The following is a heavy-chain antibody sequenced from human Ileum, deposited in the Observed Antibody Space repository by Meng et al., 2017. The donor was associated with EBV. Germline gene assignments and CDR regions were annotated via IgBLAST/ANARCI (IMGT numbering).Heavy chain of an antibody. Sequence: QGRLRGAGPGLGKPSGTLSLTCAVSGDSISSHRWWGWVRQPPTKGPEWIGEIFHVGTGNYNPSLKSRVTISMDTSKNQISLGLTSVTAADTAVYYCAARVGGSYSGFDLWGQGTLVTVSS. CDR2: IFHVGTG. D-gene: IGHD1-26*01. V-gene: IGHV4-4*02. CDR1: GDSISSHRW. J-gene: IGHJ4*02. CDR3: AARVGGSYSGFDL.